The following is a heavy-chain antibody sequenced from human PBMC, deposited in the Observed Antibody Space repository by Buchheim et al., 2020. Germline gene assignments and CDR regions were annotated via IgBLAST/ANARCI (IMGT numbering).Heavy chain of an antibody. D-gene: IGHD3-3*01. Sequence: QVQLQESGPGLVKPSGTLSLTCAVSGGSISSSNWWSWVRQPPGKGLEWIGEIYHSGSTNYNPSLKSRVTISVDTSKNQFSLKLSSVTAADTAVYYCATASRPGYYDFWSGYYAEWFDPWGQGTL. V-gene: IGHV4-4*02. CDR1: GGSISSSNW. J-gene: IGHJ5*02. CDR2: IYHSGST. CDR3: ATASRPGYYDFWSGYYAEWFDP.